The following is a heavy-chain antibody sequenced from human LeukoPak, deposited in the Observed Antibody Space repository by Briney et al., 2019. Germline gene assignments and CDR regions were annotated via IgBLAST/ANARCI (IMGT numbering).Heavy chain of an antibody. CDR2: ISSSGSTI. D-gene: IGHD5-12*01. Sequence: GGSLRLSCAASGFTFSDYYMSWIRQAPGKGPEWVSYISSSGSTIYYADSVKGRFTISRDNAKNSLYLQMNSLRAEDTAVYYCARAPGIVATINFDYWGQGTLVTVSS. CDR3: ARAPGIVATINFDY. J-gene: IGHJ4*02. CDR1: GFTFSDYY. V-gene: IGHV3-11*04.